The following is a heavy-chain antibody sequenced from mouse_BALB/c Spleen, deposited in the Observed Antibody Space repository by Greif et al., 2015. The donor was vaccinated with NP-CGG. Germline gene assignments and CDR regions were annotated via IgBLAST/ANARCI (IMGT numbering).Heavy chain of an antibody. CDR3: ARHWYDDYAMDY. J-gene: IGHJ4*01. CDR2: ISSGGSST. V-gene: IGHV5-12-1*01. Sequence: EVQRVESGGGLVKPGGSLKLSCAASGFAFSSYDMSWVRQTPEKRLEWVAYISSGGSSTYYPDTVKGRFTISRDNAKNTLYLQMSSLKSEDTAMYYCARHWYDDYAMDYWGQGTSVTVSS. CDR1: GFAFSSYD. D-gene: IGHD2-14*01.